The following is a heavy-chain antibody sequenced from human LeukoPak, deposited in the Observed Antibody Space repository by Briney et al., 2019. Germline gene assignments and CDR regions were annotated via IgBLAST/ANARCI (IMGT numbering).Heavy chain of an antibody. CDR3: ASEIVGATRGAFDI. Sequence: PSETLSLTCTVSGGSISSYYWSWIRQPPGKGLEWIGYIYYSGSTNYNPSLKSRVTISVDTSKNQFSLKLSSVTAADTAAYYCASEIVGATRGAFDIWGQGTTVTVSS. V-gene: IGHV4-59*01. CDR1: GGSISSYY. D-gene: IGHD1-26*01. CDR2: IYYSGST. J-gene: IGHJ3*02.